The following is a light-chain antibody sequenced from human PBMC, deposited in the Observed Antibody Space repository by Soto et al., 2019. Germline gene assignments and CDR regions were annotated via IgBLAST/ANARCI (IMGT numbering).Light chain of an antibody. V-gene: IGLV2-14*01. CDR1: SSDIGVYNY. CDR3: SSYTTSSTLE. J-gene: IGLJ2*01. Sequence: QSALTQPASVSGSPGQSITISCTGTSSDIGVYNYVSWYQQHPGKTPKLMIYGVTNRPSGVSNRFSGSKSGSTASLSISGLQAEDEADYYCSSYTTSSTLEFGGGTKLTVL. CDR2: GVT.